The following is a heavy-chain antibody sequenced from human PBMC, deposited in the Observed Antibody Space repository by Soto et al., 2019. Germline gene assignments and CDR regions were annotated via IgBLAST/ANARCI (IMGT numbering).Heavy chain of an antibody. J-gene: IGHJ5*02. V-gene: IGHV4-30-2*01. D-gene: IGHD2-8*01. CDR1: GGSVNSGGYS. CDR3: ARGVLA. CDR2: ISPSGSP. Sequence: QVQLQESGSRLVRPSQTLSLTCSVSGGSVNSGGYSWSWIRQPPGEGLEWIGFISPSGSPAYNPSLNRRVTISVDRSNNQISLELSSVTAADTAVYYCARGVLAWGPGTLVTVSS.